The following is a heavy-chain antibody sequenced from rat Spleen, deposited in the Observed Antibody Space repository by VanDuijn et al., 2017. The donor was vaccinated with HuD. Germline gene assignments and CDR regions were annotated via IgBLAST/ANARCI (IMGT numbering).Heavy chain of an antibody. J-gene: IGHJ1*01. CDR2: ISYDGSST. V-gene: IGHV5-7*01. CDR3: ARRGAQVYWYFDF. CDR1: GFTFSDYN. Sequence: EVQLVESGGGLVQPGRSLKLSCAASGFTFSDYNMAWVRQAPKKGLEWVATISYDGSSTYYRDSVKGRFTVSRDNAKRTLYLQMDSLRSEDTATYYCARRGAQVYWYFDFWGPGTMVTVSS. D-gene: IGHD5-1*01.